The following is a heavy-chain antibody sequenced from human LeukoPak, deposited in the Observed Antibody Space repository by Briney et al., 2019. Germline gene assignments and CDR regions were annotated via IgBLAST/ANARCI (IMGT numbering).Heavy chain of an antibody. D-gene: IGHD7-27*01. CDR2: ISHTGST. Sequence: PSETLSLTCTLSGGSISGFYWSWIRQPPGKGLEWIGYISHTGSTYYNPSLKSRVTISLDTSKSQFSLMLRSVTAADMAVYYCARVGTYIGPFGPWGQGTLVTVSS. V-gene: IGHV4-59*01. CDR1: GGSISGFY. CDR3: ARVGTYIGPFGP. J-gene: IGHJ5*02.